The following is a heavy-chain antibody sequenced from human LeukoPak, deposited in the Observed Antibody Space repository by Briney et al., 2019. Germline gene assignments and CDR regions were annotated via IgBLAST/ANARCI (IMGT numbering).Heavy chain of an antibody. Sequence: SETLSLTCTVSGGSISSSSYYWGWIRQPPGTGLEWIGSIYYSGSTYYNPSLKSRVTISVDTSKNQFSLKLSSVTAADTAVYYCARGRGRVIDYWGQGTLVTVSS. D-gene: IGHD2-21*01. CDR3: ARGRGRVIDY. CDR1: GGSISSSSYY. J-gene: IGHJ4*02. CDR2: IYYSGST. V-gene: IGHV4-39*01.